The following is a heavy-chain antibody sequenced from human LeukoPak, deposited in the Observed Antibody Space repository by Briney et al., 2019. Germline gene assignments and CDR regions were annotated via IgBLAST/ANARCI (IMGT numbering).Heavy chain of an antibody. J-gene: IGHJ6*02. D-gene: IGHD2-2*01. CDR1: GYTFTSYG. CDR3: ARGAVVVVPAAISYYYYGMDV. Sequence: ASVKVSCKASGYTFTSYGISWVRQAPGQGLEWMGWISAYNGNTNYAQKLQGRVTMTTDTSTSTAYMELRSLRSDDTAVYYCARGAVVVVPAAISYYYYGMDVWGQGTTVTASS. CDR2: ISAYNGNT. V-gene: IGHV1-18*01.